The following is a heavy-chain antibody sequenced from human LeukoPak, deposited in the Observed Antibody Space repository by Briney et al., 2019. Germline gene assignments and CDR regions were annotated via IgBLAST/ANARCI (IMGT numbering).Heavy chain of an antibody. V-gene: IGHV3-23*01. D-gene: IGHD6-13*01. Sequence: GGFLRLSCAASGFTFSSYAMSWVRQAPGKGLQWVSTITGTTHYADSVRGRFTISRDNSKNILYLQMNSLSTEDTAIYYCAKAFREYGSSTYSSFDIWGQGTMVTVSS. CDR1: GFTFSSYA. J-gene: IGHJ3*02. CDR2: ITGTT. CDR3: AKAFREYGSSTYSSFDI.